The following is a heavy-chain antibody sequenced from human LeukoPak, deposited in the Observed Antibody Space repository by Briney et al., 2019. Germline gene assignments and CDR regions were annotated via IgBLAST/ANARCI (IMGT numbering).Heavy chain of an antibody. CDR3: ARDPANYYYYMDV. CDR2: IFHTGST. V-gene: IGHV4-38-2*02. Sequence: SETLSLTCTVSGDSISSGNYWGWIRQPPGKGLEWIGSIFHTGSTYYNLSPKSRVTMSVDTSKNQFSLKLSSVTAADTAVYYCARDPANYYYYMDVWGKGTTVTVSS. CDR1: GDSISSGNY. J-gene: IGHJ6*03.